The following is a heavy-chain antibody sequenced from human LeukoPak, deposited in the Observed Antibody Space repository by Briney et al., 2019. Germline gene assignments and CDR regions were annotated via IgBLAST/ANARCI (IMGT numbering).Heavy chain of an antibody. CDR1: GYTFTSYD. V-gene: IGHV1-8*01. Sequence: ASVKVSCKASGYTFTSYDINWVRQATGQGLEWMGWMNPNSGNTGYAQKLQGRVTMTTDTSTSTAYMELRSLRSDDTAVYYCAREMRNDYGDYRSLYYFDYWGQGTLVTVSS. CDR3: AREMRNDYGDYRSLYYFDY. J-gene: IGHJ4*02. CDR2: MNPNSGNT. D-gene: IGHD4-17*01.